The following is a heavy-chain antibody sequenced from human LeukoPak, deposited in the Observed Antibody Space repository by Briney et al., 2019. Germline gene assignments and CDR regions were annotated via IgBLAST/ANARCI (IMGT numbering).Heavy chain of an antibody. CDR3: ARVPPRHSSGWYGAFDI. J-gene: IGHJ3*02. CDR2: IYSGGST. CDR1: GFTVSSNY. V-gene: IGHV3-66*01. D-gene: IGHD6-19*01. Sequence: GGSLRLSCAASGFTVSSNYMSWVRQAPGKGLEWVSVIYSGGSTYYADSVKGRFTISRDNSKNTLYLQMNSLRAEDTAVYYCARVPPRHSSGWYGAFDIWGQGTMVTVSS.